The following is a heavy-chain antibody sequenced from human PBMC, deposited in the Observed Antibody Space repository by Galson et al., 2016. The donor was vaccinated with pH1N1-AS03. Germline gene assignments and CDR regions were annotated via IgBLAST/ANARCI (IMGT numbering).Heavy chain of an antibody. D-gene: IGHD2-8*02. V-gene: IGHV4-61*08. CDR2: IYNSGST. CDR1: GGSISSGGYY. J-gene: IGHJ4*02. Sequence: SETLSLTCTVSGGSISSGGYYWNWIRQHPGGGLEWIGYIYNSGSTDFNPSLKSRVTMSMDTSKNQFTLKLSSVSAADTAVYYCARGAPGDFGYWGQGTLVTVSS. CDR3: ARGAPGDFGY.